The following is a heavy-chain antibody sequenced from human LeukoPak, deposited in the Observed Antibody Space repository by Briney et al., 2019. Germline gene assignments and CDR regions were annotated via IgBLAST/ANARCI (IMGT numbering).Heavy chain of an antibody. D-gene: IGHD3-9*01. V-gene: IGHV4-39*07. CDR3: ARESLRYFDWLGSWFDP. CDR2: IYYSGST. CDR1: GFTFSSYE. Sequence: PGGSLRLSCAASGFTFSSYEMNWVRQAPGKGLEWIGSIYYSGSTYYNPSLKSRVTISVDTSKNQFSLKLSSVTAADTAVYYCARESLRYFDWLGSWFDPWGQGTLVTVSS. J-gene: IGHJ5*02.